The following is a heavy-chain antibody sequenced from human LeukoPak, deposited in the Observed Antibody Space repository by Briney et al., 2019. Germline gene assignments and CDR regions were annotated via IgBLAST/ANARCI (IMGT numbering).Heavy chain of an antibody. CDR2: TNWNGGST. CDR1: GFTFDDYG. Sequence: GGSLRVSCAASGFTFDDYGMSWVRQAPGKGLEWVSGTNWNGGSTSYADSVKGRFTISRNNAKNSLYLQMNSLRVEDTALYHCARGPANHYGMDVWGQGTTVTVSS. CDR3: ARGPANHYGMDV. V-gene: IGHV3-20*01. D-gene: IGHD4/OR15-4a*01. J-gene: IGHJ6*02.